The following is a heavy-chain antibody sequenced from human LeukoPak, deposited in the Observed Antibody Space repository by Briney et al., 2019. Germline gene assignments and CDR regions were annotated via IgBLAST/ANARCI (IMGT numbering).Heavy chain of an antibody. CDR1: GFTFSSYS. V-gene: IGHV3-66*04. J-gene: IGHJ4*02. D-gene: IGHD5-18*01. CDR2: IYPNGNT. Sequence: GGSLRLSCAASGFTFSSYSMNWVRQAPGKGLEWVSMIYPNGNTFYTDSVKGRFTISRDNSKNTLDLQMSSLRAKDTAIYYCARRGHGYGSPFDYWGQGTLVTVSS. CDR3: ARRGHGYGSPFDY.